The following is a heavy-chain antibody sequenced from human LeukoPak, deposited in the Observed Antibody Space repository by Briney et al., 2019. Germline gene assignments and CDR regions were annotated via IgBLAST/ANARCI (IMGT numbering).Heavy chain of an antibody. CDR1: GFTFSSYG. D-gene: IGHD3-10*01. CDR2: ISYDGSNK. V-gene: IGHV3-30*18. CDR3: AKSPGVITMVRGVISHYYYGMDV. Sequence: PGRSLRLSCAASGFTFSSYGMHWVRQAPGKGLEWVAVISYDGSNKYYADSVKGRFTISRDNSKNALYLQMNSLRAEDTAVYYCAKSPGVITMVRGVISHYYYGMDVWGQGTTVTVSS. J-gene: IGHJ6*02.